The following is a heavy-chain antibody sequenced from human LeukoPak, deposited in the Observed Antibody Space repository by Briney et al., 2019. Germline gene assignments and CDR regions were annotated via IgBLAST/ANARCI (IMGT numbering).Heavy chain of an antibody. V-gene: IGHV1-18*01. CDR1: GYNFSIYG. Sequence: ASVKVSCQATGYNFSIYGITWVRQAPGQGLEWLGWISPQKGNTYSARSLQGRVTLTTDTSTNTAYLDLRSLTSADTALYYCARAGVHVAVAGTADHWGPGTLITVSS. J-gene: IGHJ4*02. CDR3: ARAGVHVAVAGTADH. CDR2: ISPQKGNT. D-gene: IGHD6-19*01.